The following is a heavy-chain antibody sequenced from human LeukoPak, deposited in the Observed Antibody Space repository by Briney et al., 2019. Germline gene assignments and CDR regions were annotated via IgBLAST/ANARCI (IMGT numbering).Heavy chain of an antibody. Sequence: SETLSLTCTVSGASIRSYYWSWIRQPPGKGLEWIGYIYYTGSTNYNPSLKSRVTISVDTSKNQFSLKLSSVTAADTAVYYWARGYYDSPYWGQGTLVTVSS. V-gene: IGHV4-59*01. CDR1: GASIRSYY. CDR2: IYYTGST. D-gene: IGHD3-3*01. CDR3: ARGYYDSPY. J-gene: IGHJ4*02.